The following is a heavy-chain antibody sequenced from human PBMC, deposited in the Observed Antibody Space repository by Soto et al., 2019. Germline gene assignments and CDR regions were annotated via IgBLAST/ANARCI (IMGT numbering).Heavy chain of an antibody. J-gene: IGHJ5*02. CDR2: IRSKAYGGTT. V-gene: IGHV3-49*03. D-gene: IGHD3-22*01. Sequence: GGSLRLSCTASGFTFGDYAMNWFRQAPGKGLEWVGFIRSKAYGGTTEYAASVKGRFTISRDDSKSIAYLQMNSLKTEDTAVYYCTTNYYDSSGYDNWFXPWGQGTLVTVSS. CDR3: TTNYYDSSGYDNWFXP. CDR1: GFTFGDYA.